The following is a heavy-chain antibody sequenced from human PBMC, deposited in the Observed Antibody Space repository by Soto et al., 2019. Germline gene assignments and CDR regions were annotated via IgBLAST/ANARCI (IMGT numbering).Heavy chain of an antibody. J-gene: IGHJ4*02. CDR1: GYTLTELS. CDR2: FDPEDGET. CDR3: ATLDYDSSGPIDY. V-gene: IGHV1-24*01. D-gene: IGHD3-22*01. Sequence: ASVKVSCKVSGYTLTELSMHWVRQAPGKGLEWMGGFDPEDGETIYAQKFQGSVTMTEDTSTDTAYMELSSLRSEDTAVYYCATLDYDSSGPIDYWGQGTLVTSPQ.